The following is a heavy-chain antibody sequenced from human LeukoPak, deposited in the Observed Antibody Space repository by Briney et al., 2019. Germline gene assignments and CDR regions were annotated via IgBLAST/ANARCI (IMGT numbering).Heavy chain of an antibody. CDR3: ARDFSSSSTVYYYYYMDV. J-gene: IGHJ6*03. Sequence: PSETLSLTCTVSGYSISSGFYWGWIRQPPGKGLEWIGYIYYSGSTNYNPSLKSRVTISVDTSKNQFSLKLSSVTAADTVVYYCARDFSSSSTVYYYYYMDVWGKGTTVTVSS. CDR1: GYSISSGFY. D-gene: IGHD6-6*01. CDR2: IYYSGST. V-gene: IGHV4-61*01.